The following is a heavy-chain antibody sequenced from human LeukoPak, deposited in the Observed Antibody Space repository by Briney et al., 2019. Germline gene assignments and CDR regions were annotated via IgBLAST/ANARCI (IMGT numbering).Heavy chain of an antibody. CDR1: GFTFSSYS. Sequence: GGSLRLSCAASGFTFSSYSMNWVRQAPGKGLEWVSSISSSSSYIYYADSVKGRFTISRDNAKNSLYLQMNSLRVEDTAVYYCARDIAGRELLDYWGQGTLVTVSS. J-gene: IGHJ4*02. V-gene: IGHV3-21*01. CDR2: ISSSSSYI. D-gene: IGHD1-26*01. CDR3: ARDIAGRELLDY.